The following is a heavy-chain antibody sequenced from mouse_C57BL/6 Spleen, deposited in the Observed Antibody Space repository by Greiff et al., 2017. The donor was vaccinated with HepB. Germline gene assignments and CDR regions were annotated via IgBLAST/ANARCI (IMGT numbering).Heavy chain of an antibody. Sequence: EVQLVESGPGLVKPSQSLSLTCSVTGYSITSGYYWNWIRQFPGNKLEWMGYISYDGSNNYNPSLKNRISITRDTSKNQFFLKLNSVTTEDTATYYCARLGRLNYAMDYWGQGTSVTVSS. V-gene: IGHV3-6*01. J-gene: IGHJ4*01. D-gene: IGHD4-1*01. CDR2: ISYDGSN. CDR1: GYSITSGYY. CDR3: ARLGRLNYAMDY.